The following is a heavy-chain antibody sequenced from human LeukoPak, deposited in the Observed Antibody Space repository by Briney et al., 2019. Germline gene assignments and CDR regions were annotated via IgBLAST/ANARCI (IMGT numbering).Heavy chain of an antibody. Sequence: GGSLRLSCAASGFTFSSYAMHWVRQAPGKGLEWVAVISYDGSNKYYADSVKGRFTISRDNSKNTLYLQVNSLRAEDTAVYYCAKSVAFTMIDFDYWGQGTLVTVSS. CDR2: ISYDGSNK. D-gene: IGHD3-22*01. CDR1: GFTFSSYA. J-gene: IGHJ4*02. V-gene: IGHV3-30-3*02. CDR3: AKSVAFTMIDFDY.